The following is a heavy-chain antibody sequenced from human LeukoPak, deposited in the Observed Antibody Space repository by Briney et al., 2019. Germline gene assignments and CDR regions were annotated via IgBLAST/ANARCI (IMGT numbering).Heavy chain of an antibody. CDR2: IGDSGGGT. Sequence: GGSLRLSCAASGFTFSSYAMSWVRQAPGKGLEWVSGIGDSGGGTYYADPVKGRFTISRDNSKNTLYLQMNSLRADDTAVYYCAKDTSIGRYCTNGVCSPFDYWGQGTLVTVSS. V-gene: IGHV3-23*01. CDR1: GFTFSSYA. CDR3: AKDTSIGRYCTNGVCSPFDY. J-gene: IGHJ4*02. D-gene: IGHD2-8*01.